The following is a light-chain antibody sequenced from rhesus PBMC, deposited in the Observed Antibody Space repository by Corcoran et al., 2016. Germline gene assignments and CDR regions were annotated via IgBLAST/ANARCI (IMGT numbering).Light chain of an antibody. Sequence: DIQMTQSPSSLSASVGDTVTITCRASQSISSWLAWYQQKPGKAPKLLIYKASSLQSGVPSRFSGSGSGTEFTLPLSSLQSEDFTTYCCQKYRSSPYNFGQGTKVEIK. CDR2: KAS. CDR3: QKYRSSPYN. J-gene: IGKJ2*01. V-gene: IGKV1-22*01. CDR1: QSISSW.